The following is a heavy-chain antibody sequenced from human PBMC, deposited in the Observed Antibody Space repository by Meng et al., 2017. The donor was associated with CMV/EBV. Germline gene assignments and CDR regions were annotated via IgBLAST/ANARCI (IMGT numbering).Heavy chain of an antibody. Sequence: GGSLRLSCAASGFTSSNYGMHWVRQAPGKGLEWVAFIRYDGSNKYYADSVKGRFTISRDNSKNTLYLQMNSLRGEDTAVYYCAKRRGSSWYGWFDPWGQGTLVTVSS. CDR1: GFTSSNYG. V-gene: IGHV3-30*02. D-gene: IGHD6-13*01. CDR2: IRYDGSNK. J-gene: IGHJ5*02. CDR3: AKRRGSSWYGWFDP.